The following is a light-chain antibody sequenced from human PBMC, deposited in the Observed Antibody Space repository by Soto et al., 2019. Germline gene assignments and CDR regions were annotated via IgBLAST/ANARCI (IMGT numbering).Light chain of an antibody. CDR2: AAF. Sequence: SLSASVGDRVTITCQASQSISSYLNWYQQKQGKAPKLLIYAAFSLQSGAPSRFIGSGSGTDFTLTISSLHPENFANYSCHPSYGTPAQFGLGTK. V-gene: IGKV1-39*01. J-gene: IGKJ1*01. CDR3: HPSYGTPAQ. CDR1: QSISSY.